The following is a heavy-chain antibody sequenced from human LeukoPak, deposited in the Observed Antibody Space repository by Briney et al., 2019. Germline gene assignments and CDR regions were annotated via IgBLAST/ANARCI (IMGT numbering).Heavy chain of an antibody. V-gene: IGHV3-48*03. D-gene: IGHD3-10*02. J-gene: IGHJ6*04. CDR2: ISSSGSTI. Sequence: GGFLRLSCAASGFTFSSYEMNWVRQAPGKGLEWVSYISSSGSTIYYADSVKGRFTISRDNAKNSLYLQMNSLRAEDPAVYYCAELGITMIGGVWGKGTTVTISS. CDR1: GFTFSSYE. CDR3: AELGITMIGGV.